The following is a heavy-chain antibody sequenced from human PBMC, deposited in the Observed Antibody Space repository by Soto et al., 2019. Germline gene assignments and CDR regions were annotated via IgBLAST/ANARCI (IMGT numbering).Heavy chain of an antibody. Sequence: ASVKVSCKASGYTFTSYGISWVRQAPGRGLEWMGWISAYNGNTNYAQKLQGRVTMTTDTSTSTAYMELRSLRSDDTAVYYCARDDCTNGVCYTLAYWGQGTLVTVSS. CDR1: GYTFTSYG. CDR2: ISAYNGNT. V-gene: IGHV1-18*01. J-gene: IGHJ4*02. D-gene: IGHD2-8*01. CDR3: ARDDCTNGVCYTLAY.